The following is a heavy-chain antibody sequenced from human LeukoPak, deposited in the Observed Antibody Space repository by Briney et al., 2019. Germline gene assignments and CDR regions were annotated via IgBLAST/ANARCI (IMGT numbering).Heavy chain of an antibody. CDR1: GFTFTTHK. CDR3: ARDGSGTEADFYYFDF. CDR2: ISDDGNVI. D-gene: IGHD6-19*01. Sequence: PGGSLRLSCTTSGFTFTTHKMNWVRQAPGKGLEWVSEISDDGNVIHYADSVKGRFTISRDNVKKSLFLQMNSLYDADTATYYCARDGSGTEADFYYFDFWGQGTLVTVSS. V-gene: IGHV3-48*02. J-gene: IGHJ4*02.